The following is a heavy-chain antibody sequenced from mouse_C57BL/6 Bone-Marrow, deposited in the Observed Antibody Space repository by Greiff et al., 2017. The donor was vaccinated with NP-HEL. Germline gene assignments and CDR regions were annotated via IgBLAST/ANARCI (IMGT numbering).Heavy chain of an antibody. CDR2: ISSGSSSI. V-gene: IGHV5-17*01. CDR1: GFTFSDYG. D-gene: IGHD3-2*02. Sequence: DVQLVESGGGLVKPGGSLKLSCAASGFTFSDYGMHWVRQAPEKGLEWVAYISSGSSSIYYADTVKGRVTISTDNAYNTLFLEMTGLSSEDTAMYYGERQLRFYAMDYWGQGTSVTVSS. CDR3: ERQLRFYAMDY. J-gene: IGHJ4*01.